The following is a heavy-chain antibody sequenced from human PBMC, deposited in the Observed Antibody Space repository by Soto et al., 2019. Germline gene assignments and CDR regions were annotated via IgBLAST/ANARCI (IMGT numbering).Heavy chain of an antibody. CDR1: GGSISSGGYY. D-gene: IGHD2-2*01. J-gene: IGHJ3*02. Sequence: PSETLSLTCTVSGGSISSGGYYWSWIRQHPGKGLEWIGYIYYSGSTYYNPSLKSRVTISVDTSKNQFSLKLSSVTAADTAVYYCARDSVLGGLTMPDAFDIWGQGTMVTVS. CDR3: ARDSVLGGLTMPDAFDI. CDR2: IYYSGST. V-gene: IGHV4-31*02.